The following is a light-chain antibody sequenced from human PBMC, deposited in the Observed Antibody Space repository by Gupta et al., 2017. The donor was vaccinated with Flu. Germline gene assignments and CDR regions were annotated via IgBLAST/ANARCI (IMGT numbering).Light chain of an antibody. CDR2: GSS. Sequence: ERVTLSGRASQYVTNTTLVWYQQKPGQAPRLLIYGSSHRATGIADRFSGSGSGTDYTLTISRLEPEDFAVYYCQQSGSSSWTFGQGTKVEI. CDR1: QYVTNTT. J-gene: IGKJ1*01. V-gene: IGKV3-20*01. CDR3: QQSGSSSWT.